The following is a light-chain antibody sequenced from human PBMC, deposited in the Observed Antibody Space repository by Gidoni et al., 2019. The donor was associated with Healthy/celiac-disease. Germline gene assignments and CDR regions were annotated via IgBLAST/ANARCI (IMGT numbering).Light chain of an antibody. CDR2: YAS. CDR3: HQSSSLPWT. Sequence: EIALTQPPDFPSVTPQEQLTITCRSSQTIVSSLPWYQQKPDQSPKPLIKYASQSISGVPSSFSGSGSGTDFTLTINSLEAEDAATYYCHQSSSLPWTFGQGTKVEIK. J-gene: IGKJ1*01. CDR1: QTIVSS. V-gene: IGKV6-21*02.